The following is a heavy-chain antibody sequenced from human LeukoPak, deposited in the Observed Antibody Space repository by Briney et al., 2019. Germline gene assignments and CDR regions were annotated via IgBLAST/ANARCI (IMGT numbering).Heavy chain of an antibody. CDR1: GGSISSHY. J-gene: IGHJ5*02. Sequence: SETLSLTCSVSGGSISSHYWSWIRQPPGKGLEWIGYIYYSGSTNYNPSLKSRVTISVDTSKNQFSLKLSSVTAADTAVYYCARSPRLWFGEPPRWFDPWGQGTLVTVSS. CDR3: ARSPRLWFGEPPRWFDP. V-gene: IGHV4-59*08. CDR2: IYYSGST. D-gene: IGHD3-10*01.